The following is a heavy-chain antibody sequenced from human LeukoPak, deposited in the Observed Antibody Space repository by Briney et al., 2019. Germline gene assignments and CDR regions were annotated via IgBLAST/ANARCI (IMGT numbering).Heavy chain of an antibody. Sequence: GESLKISCKGSGYSFTSYWIGWVRQVPGKGLGWMGIIYPGDSDTRYSPSFQGQVTISADKSISTAYLQWSSLKASDTAMYYCVRRPVGANSGWFDPWGQGTLVTVSS. CDR1: GYSFTSYW. CDR2: IYPGDSDT. CDR3: VRRPVGANSGWFDP. J-gene: IGHJ5*02. V-gene: IGHV5-51*01. D-gene: IGHD1-26*01.